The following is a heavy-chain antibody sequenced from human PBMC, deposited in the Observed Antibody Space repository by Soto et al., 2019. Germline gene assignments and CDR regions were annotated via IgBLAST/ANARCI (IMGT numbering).Heavy chain of an antibody. D-gene: IGHD2-15*01. CDR2: IKEDGSEI. CDR1: GFNVMSYW. V-gene: IGHV3-7*01. Sequence: RGSLRLSCAVSGFNVMSYWMSWVRQAPGKGLEWVASIKEDGSEIYYLHSVRGRFSISRDSAGNALHLTMNYLSAEDTGVYFCARGIVLEYVNWGQGTLVTASS. J-gene: IGHJ4*02. CDR3: ARGIVLEYVN.